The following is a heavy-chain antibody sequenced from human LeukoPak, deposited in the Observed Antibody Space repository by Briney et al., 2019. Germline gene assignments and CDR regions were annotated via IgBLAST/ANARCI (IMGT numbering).Heavy chain of an antibody. Sequence: ASVKVSCKSSGYTFTSYDINWVRQATGQGLEWMGCMNPNSGNTGYAQKFQGRVTMTRNTSISTAYMALSSLRSEDTAVYYCARGRFYRGGNGVVGYWGQGTLVTVSS. V-gene: IGHV1-8*01. J-gene: IGHJ4*02. CDR2: MNPNSGNT. D-gene: IGHD4-23*01. CDR1: GYTFTSYD. CDR3: ARGRFYRGGNGVVGY.